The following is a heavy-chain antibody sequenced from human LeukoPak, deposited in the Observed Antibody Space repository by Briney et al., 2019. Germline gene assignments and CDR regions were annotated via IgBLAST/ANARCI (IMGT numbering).Heavy chain of an antibody. D-gene: IGHD5-12*01. J-gene: IGHJ5*02. CDR2: IWYDGSNK. V-gene: IGHV3-33*08. CDR3: ARGLSGYVGWFDP. Sequence: PGKSLRLSCAASGFTFSSYAMHWVRQAPGKGLEWVAVIWYDGSNKYYADSVKGRFTISRDNSKNTLYLQMSSLRAEDTAVYYCARGLSGYVGWFDPWGQGTLVTVSS. CDR1: GFTFSSYA.